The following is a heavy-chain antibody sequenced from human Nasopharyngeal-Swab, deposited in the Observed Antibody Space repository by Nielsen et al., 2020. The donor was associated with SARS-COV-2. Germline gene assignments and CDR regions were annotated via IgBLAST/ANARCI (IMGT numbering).Heavy chain of an antibody. CDR1: GGSLSGYY. J-gene: IGHJ4*02. V-gene: IGHV4-34*01. CDR2: INHSDRT. D-gene: IGHD5-12*01. Sequence: GSLRLSCAVYGGSLSGYYWSWIRQSPGKGLEWIGEINHSDRTIYNPSLKSRLTISADASKNQFSLELRSVTAADTAVYYCTRSTWIPLDSWGPGTLVTVSS. CDR3: TRSTWIPLDS.